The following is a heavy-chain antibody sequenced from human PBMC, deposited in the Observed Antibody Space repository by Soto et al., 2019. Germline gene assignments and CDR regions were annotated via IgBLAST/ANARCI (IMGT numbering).Heavy chain of an antibody. V-gene: IGHV4-59*01. CDR3: ARQYYYDSSGYYLGNWFDP. Sequence: SETLSLTCTVSGGSISSYYWSWIRQPPGKGLEWIGYIYYSGSTNYNPSLKSRVTISVDTSKNQFSLKLSSVTAADTAVYYCARQYYYDSSGYYLGNWFDPWGQGTLVTVSS. J-gene: IGHJ5*02. CDR2: IYYSGST. D-gene: IGHD3-22*01. CDR1: GGSISSYY.